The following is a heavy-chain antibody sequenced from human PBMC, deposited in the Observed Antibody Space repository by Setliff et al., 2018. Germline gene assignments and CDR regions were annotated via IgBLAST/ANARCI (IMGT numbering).Heavy chain of an antibody. CDR3: VRMSGFLYMDV. V-gene: IGHV4-34*01. Sequence: SETLSLTCGVYGGAFSGYYWSWIRQSPGKGLEWIGEINHSGNTNYNPSLKSRVTISVDKSTNQFSLKLNSVTAADTAVYYCVRMSGFLYMDVWGKGTTVTVSS. J-gene: IGHJ6*03. CDR1: GGAFSGYY. D-gene: IGHD3-3*01. CDR2: INHSGNT.